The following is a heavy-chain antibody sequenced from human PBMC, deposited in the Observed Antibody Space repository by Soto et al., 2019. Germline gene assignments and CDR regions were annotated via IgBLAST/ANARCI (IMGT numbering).Heavy chain of an antibody. J-gene: IGHJ4*02. Sequence: ASVKVSCKASGYTFTGYYMHWVRQAPGQGLEWMGWINPNSGGTNYAQKFQGWVTMTRDTSISTAYMELSGLRSDDTAVYYCARGEGGPRWGSIDYWGQGTPVTVSS. V-gene: IGHV1-2*04. D-gene: IGHD2-21*01. CDR3: ARGEGGPRWGSIDY. CDR2: INPNSGGT. CDR1: GYTFTGYY.